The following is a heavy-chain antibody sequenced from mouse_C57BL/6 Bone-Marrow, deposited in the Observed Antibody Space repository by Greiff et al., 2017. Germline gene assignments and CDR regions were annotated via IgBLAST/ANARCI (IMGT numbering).Heavy chain of an antibody. D-gene: IGHD1-1*01. CDR2: IHPNSGST. Sequence: VQLQQPGAELVKPGASVKLSCKASGYTFTSYWMHWVKQRPGQGLEWIGMIHPNSGSTNYNEKFKSKATLTVDTSSSTAYMQLSSLTSEDSAVYYCAIAYGSSYRFDYWGQGTTLTVSS. V-gene: IGHV1-64*01. CDR3: AIAYGSSYRFDY. J-gene: IGHJ2*01. CDR1: GYTFTSYW.